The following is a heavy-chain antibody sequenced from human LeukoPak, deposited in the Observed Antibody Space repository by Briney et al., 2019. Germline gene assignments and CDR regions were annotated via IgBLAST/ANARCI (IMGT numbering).Heavy chain of an antibody. Sequence: SQTLSLTCTVSGGSISNYFWSWIRQPPGKGLEWIGYIYHSGSTYYNPSLKSRVTISVDRSKNQFSLKLSSVTAADTAVYYCARDIGGSGRSNWFDPWGQGTLVTVSS. CDR3: ARDIGGSGRSNWFDP. V-gene: IGHV4-59*12. CDR1: GGSISNYF. CDR2: IYHSGST. D-gene: IGHD3-10*01. J-gene: IGHJ5*02.